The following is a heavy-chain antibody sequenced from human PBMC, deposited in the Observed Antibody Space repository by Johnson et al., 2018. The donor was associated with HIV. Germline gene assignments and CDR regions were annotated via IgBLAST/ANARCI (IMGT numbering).Heavy chain of an antibody. Sequence: VQLVESGGGLVQPGGSLRLSCAASGFTFSSYAMSWVRQAPGKGLEWVSAISGSGGSTYYADSVEGRFTIYRDNSKKTLYLQMNSLRAEDTAVYYCARARLGELLWAFDIWGQGTMVTVSS. CDR2: ISGSGGST. CDR1: GFTFSSYA. CDR3: ARARLGELLWAFDI. D-gene: IGHD1-26*01. V-gene: IGHV3-23*04. J-gene: IGHJ3*02.